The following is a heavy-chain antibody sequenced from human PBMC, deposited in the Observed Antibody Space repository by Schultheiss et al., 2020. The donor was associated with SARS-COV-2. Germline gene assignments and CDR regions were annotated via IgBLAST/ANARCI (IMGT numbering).Heavy chain of an antibody. Sequence: VKVSCKASGYTFTGYYIHWVRQAPGQGLEWMGWINPNSGDTNYAQKFQGRVTMTRDTSISTAYMELTRLRSDDTAVYYCARDRAGADYWGQGTLVTVSS. CDR1: GYTFTGYY. CDR2: INPNSGDT. V-gene: IGHV1-2*02. CDR3: ARDRAGADY. J-gene: IGHJ4*02. D-gene: IGHD6-19*01.